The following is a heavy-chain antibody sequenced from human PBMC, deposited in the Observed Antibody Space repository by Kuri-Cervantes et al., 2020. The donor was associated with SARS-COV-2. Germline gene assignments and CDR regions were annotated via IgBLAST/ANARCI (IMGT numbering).Heavy chain of an antibody. D-gene: IGHD3-3*01. Sequence: GGSLRPSFAASGFTFSSYIMSWVRQAPGKGLEWVSAVGPGGRSTYYADSVKGRFTISRDNSKNTLYLQMNSLRAEDTAVYYCARDLYFWSGYYYYYYGMDVWGQGTTVTVSS. CDR2: VGPGGRST. V-gene: IGHV3-23*01. CDR1: GFTFSSYI. CDR3: ARDLYFWSGYYYYYYGMDV. J-gene: IGHJ6*02.